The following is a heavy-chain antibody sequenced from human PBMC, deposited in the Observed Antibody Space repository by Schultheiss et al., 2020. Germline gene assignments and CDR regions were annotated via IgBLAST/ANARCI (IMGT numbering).Heavy chain of an antibody. J-gene: IGHJ4*02. CDR2: IIPIFGTA. Sequence: SVKVSGKASGGTFSSYAISWVRQAPGQGLEWMGGIIPIFGTANYAQKFQGRVTMTRDTSTSTVYMELSSLRSEDTAVYYCAREGINGDSPHKFDYWGQGTLVTVSS. D-gene: IGHD4-17*01. V-gene: IGHV1-69*05. CDR1: GGTFSSYA. CDR3: AREGINGDSPHKFDY.